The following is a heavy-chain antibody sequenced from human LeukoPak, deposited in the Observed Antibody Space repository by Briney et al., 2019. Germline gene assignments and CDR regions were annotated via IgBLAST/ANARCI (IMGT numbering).Heavy chain of an antibody. CDR3: ARLLSVDGRYNRFDP. V-gene: IGHV4-61*08. J-gene: IGHJ5*02. CDR1: GGSISSGGYS. D-gene: IGHD6-19*01. CDR2: IYYSGST. Sequence: SETLSLTCAVSGGSISSGGYSWSWIRQPPGKGLEWIGYIYYSGSTNYNPSLKSRVTISVDTYKNQFSLKLSSVTAADTAVYYCARLLSVDGRYNRFDPWGQGTLVTVSS.